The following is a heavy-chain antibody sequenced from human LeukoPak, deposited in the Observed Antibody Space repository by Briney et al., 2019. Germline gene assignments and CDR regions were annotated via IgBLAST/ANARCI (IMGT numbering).Heavy chain of an antibody. Sequence: ASVKVSCKASGYTFTSYYMHWVRQAPGQGLEWMGIINPSGGSTSYAQKFQGRVTMTRDMSTSTVYMELSSLRSEDTAVYYCARASRGSVLDYYYYMDVWGKGTTVTVSS. D-gene: IGHD6-25*01. V-gene: IGHV1-46*01. J-gene: IGHJ6*03. CDR1: GYTFTSYY. CDR2: INPSGGST. CDR3: ARASRGSVLDYYYYMDV.